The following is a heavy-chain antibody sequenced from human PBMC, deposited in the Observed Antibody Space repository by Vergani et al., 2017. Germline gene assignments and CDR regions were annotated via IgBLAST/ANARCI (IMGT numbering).Heavy chain of an antibody. D-gene: IGHD6-6*01. CDR2: IHTSGST. CDR3: AREEQLAPTGYYYYYMDV. V-gene: IGHV4-61*02. J-gene: IGHJ6*03. Sequence: QVQLQESGPGLVKPSQTLSLTCTVSGGSLSSGSYYWSWIRQPAGKGLEWIGRIHTSGSTNYNPSLKSRVTITVDTSKNQFSLKLSSVTAADTAVYYCAREEQLAPTGYYYYYMDVWGKGTTVTVSS. CDR1: GGSLSSGSYY.